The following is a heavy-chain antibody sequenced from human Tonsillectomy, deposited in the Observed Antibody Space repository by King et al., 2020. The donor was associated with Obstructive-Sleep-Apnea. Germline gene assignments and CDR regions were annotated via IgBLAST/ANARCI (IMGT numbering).Heavy chain of an antibody. D-gene: IGHD6-6*01. J-gene: IGHJ6*04. V-gene: IGHV3-21*01. Sequence: VQLVESGGGLVKPGGSLRLSCAASGFTFSSYSMNWVRQAPGKGLEWVSSISSSSSYIYYADSVKGRFTISRDNAKNSLYLQMNSLRAEDTAVYYCAREGLGKQLVDYYYGMDVWGKGTTVTVSS. CDR2: ISSSSSYI. CDR1: GFTFSSYS. CDR3: AREGLGKQLVDYYYGMDV.